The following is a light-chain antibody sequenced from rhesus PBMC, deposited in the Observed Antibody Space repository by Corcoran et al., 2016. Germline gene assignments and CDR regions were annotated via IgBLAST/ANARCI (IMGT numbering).Light chain of an antibody. CDR3: QQYNSLPLT. V-gene: IGKV1-32*01. Sequence: DIQMTQSPSSLSASVGDRVTITCRASLGLSRSLNWYQQKPGKAPKLLIFYSNSLESGVPSRFSGSGAGTEFTLTINRLQPEDFATYYCQQYNSLPLTFGGGTKVEIK. CDR1: LGLSRS. J-gene: IGKJ4*01. CDR2: YSN.